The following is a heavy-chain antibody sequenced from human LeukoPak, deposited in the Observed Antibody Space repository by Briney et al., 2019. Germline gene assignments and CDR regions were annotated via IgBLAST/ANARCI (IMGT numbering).Heavy chain of an antibody. CDR3: ARDSGSYWGGFDY. Sequence: SVKVSCKASGGTFSSYAISWVRQGPGQGLEWMGRIIPILHITNYAQKFRGRVTITADKSTSTAYMELSRLRSDDTAVYYCARDSGSYWGGFDYWGQGTLVTVSS. CDR1: GGTFSSYA. D-gene: IGHD1-26*01. CDR2: IIPILHIT. V-gene: IGHV1-69*04. J-gene: IGHJ4*02.